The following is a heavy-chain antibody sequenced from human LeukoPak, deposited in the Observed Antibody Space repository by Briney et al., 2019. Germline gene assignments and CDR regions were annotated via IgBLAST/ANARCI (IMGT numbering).Heavy chain of an antibody. J-gene: IGHJ4*02. CDR3: ASYSSSWYVGSR. Sequence: ASVKVSCKASGYTFTGYYMHWVRQAPGQGLEWMGWINPNSGGTNYAQKFQGRVTMTRDTSISTAYMELSRLRSDDAAVYYCASYSSSWYVGSRWGQGTLVTVSS. CDR1: GYTFTGYY. CDR2: INPNSGGT. D-gene: IGHD6-13*01. V-gene: IGHV1-2*02.